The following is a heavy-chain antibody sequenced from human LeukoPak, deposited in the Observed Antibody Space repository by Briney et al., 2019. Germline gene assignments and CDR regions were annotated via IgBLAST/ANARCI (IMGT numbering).Heavy chain of an antibody. V-gene: IGHV4-4*07. CDR2: INTRGNT. Sequence: SETLSLTCTVSGDSISDYHCSWLRQPAGKGLEWIGRINTRGNTNYNASLKSRVTMSVDTSKNQFSLKLSSVTAADAAVYYCARSSLPPNLYNWFDPWGQGTLVTVSS. CDR3: ARSSLPPNLYNWFDP. J-gene: IGHJ5*02. CDR1: GDSISDYH. D-gene: IGHD6-6*01.